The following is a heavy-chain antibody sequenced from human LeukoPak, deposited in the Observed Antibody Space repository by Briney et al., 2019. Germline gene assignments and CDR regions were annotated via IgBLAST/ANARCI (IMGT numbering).Heavy chain of an antibody. D-gene: IGHD2-2*01. J-gene: IGHJ5*02. V-gene: IGHV4-34*01. CDR3: ARAHQLLPNWFDP. CDR1: GGSFSGYY. Sequence: PSETLSLTCAVYGGSFSGYYWTWIRQPPGKGLEWIGETSHSGSTNYNPSPKSRVTISIDTSKNQFSLKLSSTTAADTAVYYCARAHQLLPNWFDPWGQGTLVTVSS. CDR2: TSHSGST.